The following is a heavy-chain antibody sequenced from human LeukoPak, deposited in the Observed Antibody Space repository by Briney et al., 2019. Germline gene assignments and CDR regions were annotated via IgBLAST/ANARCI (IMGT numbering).Heavy chain of an antibody. CDR2: ISGSGGSK. D-gene: IGHD3-22*01. J-gene: IGHJ5*02. CDR1: GFTFSSYE. CDR3: AKITDYYDSSGYSFEWFDP. V-gene: IGHV3-23*01. Sequence: GGSLRLSCAASGFTFSSYEMNWVRQAPGKGLEWVSAISGSGGSKYYADSVKGRFTISRDNSKNTLYLQMNSLRAEDTAVYYCAKITDYYDSSGYSFEWFDPWGQGTLVIVSS.